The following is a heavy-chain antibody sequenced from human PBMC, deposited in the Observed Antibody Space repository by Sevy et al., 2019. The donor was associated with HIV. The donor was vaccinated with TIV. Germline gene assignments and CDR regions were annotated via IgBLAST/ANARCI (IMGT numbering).Heavy chain of an antibody. J-gene: IGHJ6*02. Sequence: GGSLRLSCAASGFTFSNAWMSWVRQAPGKGLEWVGRIKSKTDGGTTDYAAPVKGRFTISRDDSKNTLYLQMNSLKTEDTAVYYCTTPHPSHSISWDDYYYYGMDVWGQGTTVTVSS. V-gene: IGHV3-15*01. D-gene: IGHD6-13*01. CDR1: GFTFSNAW. CDR2: IKSKTDGGTT. CDR3: TTPHPSHSISWDDYYYYGMDV.